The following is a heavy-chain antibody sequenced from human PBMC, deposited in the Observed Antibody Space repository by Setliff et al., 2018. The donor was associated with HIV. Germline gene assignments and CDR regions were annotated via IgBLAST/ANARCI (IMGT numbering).Heavy chain of an antibody. CDR1: GGSISSGSYY. D-gene: IGHD3-16*01. J-gene: IGHJ6*03. V-gene: IGHV4-61*09. Sequence: SETLSLTCTVSGGSISSGSYYWSWIRQPAGKGLEWIGHIYTSGSTNYNPSLKNRVTISVDTSKNQFSLKLSSVTAADTAVYYCASRSSYVPLYYYYMGVWGKGTTVTVSS. CDR2: IYTSGST. CDR3: ASRSSYVPLYYYYMGV.